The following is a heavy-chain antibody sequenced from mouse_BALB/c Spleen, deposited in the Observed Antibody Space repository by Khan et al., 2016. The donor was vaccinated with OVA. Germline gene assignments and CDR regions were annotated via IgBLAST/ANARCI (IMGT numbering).Heavy chain of an antibody. CDR3: ARVYGGDFDY. Sequence: VQLKQSGPGLVKPSQSLSLTCTVTGYSITSDYAWNWIRQFPGNKLEWMGFISYSGNTKYNPSLKSRFSITRDTSKNKFFLQLNSVTTEDTATYYCARVYGGDFDYWGQGTSLTVSS. CDR1: GYSITSDYA. V-gene: IGHV3-2*02. J-gene: IGHJ2*02. CDR2: ISYSGNT. D-gene: IGHD1-1*01.